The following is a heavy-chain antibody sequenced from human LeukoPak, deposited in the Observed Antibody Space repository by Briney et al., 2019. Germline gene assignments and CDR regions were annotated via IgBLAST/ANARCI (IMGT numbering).Heavy chain of an antibody. Sequence: SETLSLTCTVSGGSISSYYWNWIRQPPGKGLEWIGYIYYSGSANYNPSLKGRVTISVDTSKNQFSLKLSSVTAADTAVYYCARGGPTYYDFWSGYLPWFDPWGQGTLVTVSS. CDR2: IYYSGSA. CDR1: GGSISSYY. V-gene: IGHV4-59*01. D-gene: IGHD3-3*01. J-gene: IGHJ5*02. CDR3: ARGGPTYYDFWSGYLPWFDP.